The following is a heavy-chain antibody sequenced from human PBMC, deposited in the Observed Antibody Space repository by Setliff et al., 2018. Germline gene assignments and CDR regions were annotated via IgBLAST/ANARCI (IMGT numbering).Heavy chain of an antibody. CDR3: AREIRVVVPAAPRYYGMDV. D-gene: IGHD2-2*01. Sequence: ASVKVSCKASGYTFTGYYMHWVRQAPGQGLEWMGWINHNSGGTNYAQKVQGRVTMTRDTSIRTAYMELSRLRSDDTAVYYCAREIRVVVPAAPRYYGMDVWGQGTTVTVSS. CDR2: INHNSGGT. J-gene: IGHJ6*02. CDR1: GYTFTGYY. V-gene: IGHV1-2*02.